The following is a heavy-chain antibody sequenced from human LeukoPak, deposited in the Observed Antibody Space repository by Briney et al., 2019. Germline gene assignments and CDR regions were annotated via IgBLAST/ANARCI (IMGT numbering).Heavy chain of an antibody. V-gene: IGHV3-21*01. CDR1: GFTFSNYN. J-gene: IGHJ4*02. D-gene: IGHD3-10*01. CDR2: ISSSSSYI. CDR3: ARDDWNMVRGVFITILDY. Sequence: GGSLRVSCAASGFTFSNYNMNWVRQAPGKGLEWVSSISSSSSYIYYADSLKGRFTISRDNAKNSLYLQMNSLRAEDTAVYYCARDDWNMVRGVFITILDYWGQGTLVTVSS.